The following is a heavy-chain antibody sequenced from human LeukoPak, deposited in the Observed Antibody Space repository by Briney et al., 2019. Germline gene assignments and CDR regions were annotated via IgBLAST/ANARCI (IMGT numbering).Heavy chain of an antibody. V-gene: IGHV4-38-2*02. J-gene: IGHJ3*02. Sequence: SETLSLTCTVSGYSISSGYFWGWIRQPPGKGLEWIGTVSHKGATYYNPSLKSRVTISVDKSKNQFSLKLSSVTAADTAVYYCARTGVRGVNARAFDIWGQGTMVTVSS. D-gene: IGHD3-10*01. CDR3: ARTGVRGVNARAFDI. CDR1: GYSISSGYF. CDR2: VSHKGAT.